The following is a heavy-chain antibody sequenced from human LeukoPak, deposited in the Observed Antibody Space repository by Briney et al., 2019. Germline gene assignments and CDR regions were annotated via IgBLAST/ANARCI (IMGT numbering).Heavy chain of an antibody. D-gene: IGHD2-15*01. CDR1: GFTFSSYW. CDR3: AREGCSGGSCYHNWFDP. J-gene: IGHJ5*02. V-gene: IGHV3-7*01. CDR2: INQDGSEK. Sequence: GGSLRLSCAASGFTFSSYWMSWLRQAPGKGLEWVANINQDGSEKYYVDSVKGRFTISRDNAKNSLYLQMNRLRAEDTAVYYCAREGCSGGSCYHNWFDPWGQGTLVTVSS.